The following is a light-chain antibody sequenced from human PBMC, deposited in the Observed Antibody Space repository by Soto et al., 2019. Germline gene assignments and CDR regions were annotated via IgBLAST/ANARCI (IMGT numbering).Light chain of an antibody. CDR2: EVS. V-gene: IGLV2-14*01. Sequence: HHPGKAPKLIIYEVSYRPSGVSNRFSGSKSAYTASLTISGLQAEDEADYYCNSQTTSGIRVFGTGTKVTVL. CDR3: NSQTTSGIRV. J-gene: IGLJ1*01.